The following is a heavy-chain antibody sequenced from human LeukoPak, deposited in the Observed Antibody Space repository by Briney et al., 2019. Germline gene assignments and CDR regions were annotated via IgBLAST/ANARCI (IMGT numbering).Heavy chain of an antibody. CDR1: GYTFTGYY. V-gene: IGHV1-18*04. D-gene: IGHD2-15*01. Sequence: ASVKVSCKASGYTFTGYYMHWVRQAPGQGLEWMGWISAYNGNTNYAQKLQGRVTMTTDTSTSTAYMELRSLRSDDTAVYYCARCYCSGGSCWIDYWGQGTLVTVSS. CDR2: ISAYNGNT. CDR3: ARCYCSGGSCWIDY. J-gene: IGHJ4*02.